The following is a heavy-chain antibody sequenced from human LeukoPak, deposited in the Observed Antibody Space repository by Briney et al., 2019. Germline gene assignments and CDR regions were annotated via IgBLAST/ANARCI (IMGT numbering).Heavy chain of an antibody. D-gene: IGHD5-24*01. V-gene: IGHV4-59*01. J-gene: IGHJ4*02. CDR2: LYYSGST. CDR1: GGSISSYY. Sequence: SETLSLTCTVSGGSISSYYWSWIRQPPGKGLEWIGYLYYSGSTNYNPSLKSRVTISVDTSKNQFSLKLSSVTAADTAVYYCASVNREGYNFVLPDYWGQGTLVTVSS. CDR3: ASVNREGYNFVLPDY.